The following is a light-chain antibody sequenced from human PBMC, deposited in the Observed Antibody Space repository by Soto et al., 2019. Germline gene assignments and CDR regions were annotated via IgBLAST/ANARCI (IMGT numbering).Light chain of an antibody. V-gene: IGKV1-5*01. J-gene: IGKJ4*01. CDR3: QQYNSYPAT. CDR1: QSISSW. CDR2: DAS. Sequence: GDRVTITCRASQSISSWLAWYPQKPGKAPKLLIYDASSLESGVPSRFSGSGSGTEFPLTISSLQPDYFAAYYCQQYNSYPATFGGGTKVEIK.